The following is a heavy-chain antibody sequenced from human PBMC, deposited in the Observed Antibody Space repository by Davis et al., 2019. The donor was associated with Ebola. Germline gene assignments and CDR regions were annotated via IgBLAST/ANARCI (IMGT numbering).Heavy chain of an antibody. V-gene: IGHV1-69*04. J-gene: IGHJ6*02. Sequence: SVKVSCKASGGTFSSYAISWVRQAPGQGLEWMGRIIPILGIANYAQKFQGRVTITRDTSASTAYMELSSLRSEDTAVYYCARDPRRITIFGAPGGMDVWGQGTTVTVSS. CDR2: IIPILGIA. CDR1: GGTFSSYA. D-gene: IGHD3-3*01. CDR3: ARDPRRITIFGAPGGMDV.